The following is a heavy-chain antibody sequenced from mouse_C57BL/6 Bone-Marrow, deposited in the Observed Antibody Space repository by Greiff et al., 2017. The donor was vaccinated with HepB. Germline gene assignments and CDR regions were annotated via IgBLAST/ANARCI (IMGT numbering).Heavy chain of an antibody. D-gene: IGHD2-4*01. CDR1: EYEFPSHD. J-gene: IGHJ4*01. CDR2: INSDGGST. CDR3: ARLYDYDGEVYAMDY. Sequence: EVKVVESGGGLVQPGESLKLSCESNEYEFPSHDMSWVRKTPEKRLELVAAINSDGGSTYYPDTMERRFIISRDNTKKTLYLQMSSLRSEDTALYYCARLYDYDGEVYAMDYWGQGTSVTVSS. V-gene: IGHV5-2*01.